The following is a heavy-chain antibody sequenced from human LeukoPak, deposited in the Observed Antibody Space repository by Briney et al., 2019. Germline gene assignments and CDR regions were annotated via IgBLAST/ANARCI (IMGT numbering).Heavy chain of an antibody. V-gene: IGHV3-23*01. D-gene: IGHD5-12*01. J-gene: IGHJ4*02. CDR1: GFTFSNLA. CDR3: AKDARRYSGWYFFDH. CDR2: ISDTGGTT. Sequence: GGSLRLSCVASGFTFSNLAMGRVRQAPGKGLEWVSVISDTGGTTYYADSVKGRFTISRDNSRNTLYLQMNSLRADDTAVYFCAKDARRYSGWYFFDHWGQGTLVTVST.